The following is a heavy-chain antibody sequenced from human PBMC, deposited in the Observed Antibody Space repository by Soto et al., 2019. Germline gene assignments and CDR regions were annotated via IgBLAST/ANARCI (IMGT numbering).Heavy chain of an antibody. CDR3: ARIRRLFYASGKYYHGVFEY. J-gene: IGHJ4*02. V-gene: IGHV4-34*01. Sequence: QVQLQQWGAGLLKPSETLSLTCTVSGGSFSDNSWSWIRQSPGKGLQWIGEIKQNGNTDYTPSLKSRVTISRETSNNLLSLTMPPVTAADTAVYYCARIRRLFYASGKYYHGVFEYWGQGTLVTVSS. D-gene: IGHD3-10*01. CDR2: IKQNGNT. CDR1: GGSFSDNS.